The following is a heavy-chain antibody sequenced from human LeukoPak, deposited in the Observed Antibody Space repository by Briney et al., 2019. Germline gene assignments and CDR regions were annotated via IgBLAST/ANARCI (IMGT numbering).Heavy chain of an antibody. Sequence: GASVKVSCKASGYTFTGYYMHWVRQAPGQGLEWMAWINHNSGGTNYAQKFKGRVTMTRDTSISTAYMELSRLRSDDTAVYYCARDLMRIAVSGWFDPWGQGTLVTVSS. CDR2: INHNSGGT. D-gene: IGHD6-19*01. CDR3: ARDLMRIAVSGWFDP. CDR1: GYTFTGYY. V-gene: IGHV1-2*02. J-gene: IGHJ5*02.